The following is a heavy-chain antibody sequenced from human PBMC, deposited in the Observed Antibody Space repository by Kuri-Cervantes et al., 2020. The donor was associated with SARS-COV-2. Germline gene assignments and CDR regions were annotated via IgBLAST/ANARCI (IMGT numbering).Heavy chain of an antibody. D-gene: IGHD3-22*01. CDR2: IYYSGST. CDR3: ATRTHYYDSNGYPLYWYFDL. CDR1: GGSISSHY. J-gene: IGHJ2*01. V-gene: IGHV4-59*11. Sequence: SETLSLTCTVSGGSISSHYWSWIRQPPGKGLEWIGYIYYSGSTNYNPSLKSRVTISVDTSKNQFSLKLSSVTAADTAVYYCATRTHYYDSNGYPLYWYFDLWGRGTLVTVSS.